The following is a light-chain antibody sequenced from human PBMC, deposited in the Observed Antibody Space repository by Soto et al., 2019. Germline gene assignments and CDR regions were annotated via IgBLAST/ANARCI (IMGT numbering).Light chain of an antibody. CDR2: EGN. CDR1: SSDVGSYNL. J-gene: IGLJ1*01. CDR3: CSYAGTNTFV. V-gene: IGLV2-23*01. Sequence: QSALTQPASVSGSPGQSITISCTGTSSDVGSYNLVSWYQQHPGKAPKLMIYEGNKRPSGVSNRFSGSKSANTASLTISGLQTEDEADYHCCSYAGTNTFVFGTGTQLTVL.